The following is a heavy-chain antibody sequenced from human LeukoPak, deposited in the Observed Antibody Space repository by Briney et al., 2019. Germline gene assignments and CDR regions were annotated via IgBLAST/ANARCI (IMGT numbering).Heavy chain of an antibody. CDR3: ARVVVPAAMPYYYYYYGMDV. D-gene: IGHD2-2*01. V-gene: IGHV3-74*01. CDR2: INSDGSST. J-gene: IGHJ6*02. Sequence: PGRSLRLSCAASGFTFSSYWMHWVRQAPGKGLVWVSRINSDGSSTSYADSVKGRFTISRDNAKNTLYLQMNSLRAEDTAVYYCARVVVPAAMPYYYYYYGMDVWGQGTTVTVSS. CDR1: GFTFSSYW.